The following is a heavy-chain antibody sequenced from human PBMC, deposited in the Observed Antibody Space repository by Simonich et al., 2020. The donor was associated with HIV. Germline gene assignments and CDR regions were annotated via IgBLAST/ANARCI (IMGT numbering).Heavy chain of an antibody. CDR3: ARAGSITMVRGAEGYYGLDV. V-gene: IGHV1-18*01. D-gene: IGHD3-10*01. CDR1: GYTFTTYG. J-gene: IGHJ6*02. Sequence: QVQLVQSGAEVKKPGASVKVSCKASGYTFTTYGITWVRQAPGQGLGWRGWVSASNGNKNFAHKTEGRDTMTTETATSKAYMELGSLRSDDTAIYYCARAGSITMVRGAEGYYGLDVWGQGTTVTVSS. CDR2: VSASNGNK.